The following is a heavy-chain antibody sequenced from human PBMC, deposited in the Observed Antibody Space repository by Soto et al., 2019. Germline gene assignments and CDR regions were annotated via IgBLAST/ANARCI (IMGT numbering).Heavy chain of an antibody. CDR3: ARDTGDGTIDF. V-gene: IGHV1-3*01. Sequence: ASVKISCKASGYTFSSYAMHWVRQAPGQRLEWMGWINAGYGNTKSSQKFQDRVTISRDTSASTAYMELTSLRSEDTAVYYCARDTGDGTIDFWGQGTLVTVSS. CDR2: INAGYGNT. D-gene: IGHD7-27*01. J-gene: IGHJ4*02. CDR1: GYTFSSYA.